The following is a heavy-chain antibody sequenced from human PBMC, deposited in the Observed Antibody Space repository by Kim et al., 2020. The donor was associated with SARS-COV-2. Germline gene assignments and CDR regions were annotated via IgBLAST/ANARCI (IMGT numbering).Heavy chain of an antibody. D-gene: IGHD3-3*01. J-gene: IGHJ5*02. Sequence: YAPKFRGGITMTEDTSTDTAYMELSSLRSEDTAVYYCATGSPFGVGWFDPWGQGTLVTVSS. CDR3: ATGSPFGVGWFDP. V-gene: IGHV1-24*01.